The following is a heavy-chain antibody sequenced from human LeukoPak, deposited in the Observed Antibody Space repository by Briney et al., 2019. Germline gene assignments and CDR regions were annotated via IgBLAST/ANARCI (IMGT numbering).Heavy chain of an antibody. J-gene: IGHJ2*01. CDR2: ISWNSGSI. CDR1: GFTFSSYA. CDR3: AKVGGDSSGYYYTFWYFDL. V-gene: IGHV3-9*01. D-gene: IGHD3-22*01. Sequence: GGSLRLSCAASGFTFSSYAMSWVRQAPGKGLEWVSGISWNSGSIGYADSVKGRFTISRDNAKNSLYLQMNSLRAEDTALYYCAKVGGDSSGYYYTFWYFDLWGRGTLVTVSS.